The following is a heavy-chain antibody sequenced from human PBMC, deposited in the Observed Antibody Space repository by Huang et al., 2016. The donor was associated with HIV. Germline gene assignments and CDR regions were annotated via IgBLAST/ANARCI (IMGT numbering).Heavy chain of an antibody. CDR3: ARARGFLYDSTGYYSRYYFDS. CDR2: MNPKSGNT. D-gene: IGHD3-22*01. V-gene: IGHV1-8*03. Sequence: QVQLVQSGAEVKKPGASVKVSCKASGFNFNNYDFNWVRQASGQRLEWMGWMNPKSGNTGYAQKFQGRVTITRNTSITTAYMELRSLRSEDTAVYYCARARGFLYDSTGYYSRYYFDSWGQGTLVTISS. CDR1: GFNFNNYD. J-gene: IGHJ4*02.